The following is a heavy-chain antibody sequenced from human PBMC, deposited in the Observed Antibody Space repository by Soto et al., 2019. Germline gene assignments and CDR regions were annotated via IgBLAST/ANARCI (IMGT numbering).Heavy chain of an antibody. CDR2: IWYDGTVK. CDR1: GFTFRSYG. J-gene: IGHJ4*02. D-gene: IGHD2-21*01. CDR3: ARADCGGQCACDF. Sequence: GGSLRLSCAASGFTFRSYGMHWIRQARGKGLEWVAGIWYDGTVKNYADSVKGRFSISRDNSQNTVYLQMNTLRAEDTAVYYCARADCGGQCACDFWGQGTLVTVSS. V-gene: IGHV3-33*01.